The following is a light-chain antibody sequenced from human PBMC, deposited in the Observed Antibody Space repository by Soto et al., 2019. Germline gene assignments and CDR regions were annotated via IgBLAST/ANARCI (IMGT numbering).Light chain of an antibody. CDR3: QQLNSYLLT. Sequence: DIQLTQSPSFLSASVGDRDTITCRASQGISSYLAWYQQKPGKAPKLLIYDASTLQSGVPSRFSGSGSGTEFTLTISCLQPEDFATYYCQQLNSYLLTFGGGTKVDIK. CDR1: QGISSY. V-gene: IGKV1-9*01. CDR2: DAS. J-gene: IGKJ4*01.